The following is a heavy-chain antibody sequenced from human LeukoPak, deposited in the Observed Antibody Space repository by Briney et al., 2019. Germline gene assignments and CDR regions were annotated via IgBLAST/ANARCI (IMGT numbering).Heavy chain of an antibody. CDR3: ARFTPPAYWDV. CDR1: GFNFQNHY. Sequence: GGSLRLSCEASGFNFQNHYMNWVRQAPGKGREGVSYISSSGSTIYYADSGKGRFTISRDNAKNSLYLQMNSLRAEDTAVYYCARFTPPAYWDVWGKGTTVTVSS. V-gene: IGHV3-11*04. D-gene: IGHD2-21*01. J-gene: IGHJ6*04. CDR2: ISSSGSTI.